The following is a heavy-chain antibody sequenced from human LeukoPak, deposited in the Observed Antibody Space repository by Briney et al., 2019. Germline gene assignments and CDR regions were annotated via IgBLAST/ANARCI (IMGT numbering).Heavy chain of an antibody. V-gene: IGHV3-23*01. CDR1: GFTFSSYP. D-gene: IGHD2/OR15-2a*01. Sequence: GGSLRLSCEASGFTFSSYPMSWVRKAPGKGPEWVSAFSGSGGSTYYADSVKGRFTISRDNSKSTLYLQMNSLRAEDTAVYYCAKDLSPGNYWGQGTLVTVSS. CDR3: AKDLSPGNY. J-gene: IGHJ4*02. CDR2: FSGSGGST.